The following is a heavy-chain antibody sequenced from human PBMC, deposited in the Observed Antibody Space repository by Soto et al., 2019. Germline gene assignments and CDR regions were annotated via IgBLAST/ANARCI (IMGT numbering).Heavy chain of an antibody. CDR3: ARGRYGDY. D-gene: IGHD1-1*01. J-gene: IGHJ4*02. V-gene: IGHV1-18*01. CDR1: GYGFTTYG. CDR2: ISAHNGNR. Sequence: QVHLVQSGAEVKKPGASVKVSCKGSGYGFTTYGITWVRQAPGQGLEWMAWISAHNGNRNYAQKLQGRVTVTRDTSTSTAYRELRSLRSDDTAVYYCARGRYGDYWGQGALVTVSS.